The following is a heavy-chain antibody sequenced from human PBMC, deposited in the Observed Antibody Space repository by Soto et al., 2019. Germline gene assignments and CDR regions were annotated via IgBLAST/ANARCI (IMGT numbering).Heavy chain of an antibody. J-gene: IGHJ4*02. CDR2: IYPGDPET. CDR1: GYSFNSYW. D-gene: IGHD3-3*01. CDR3: ARHELPELRHYDFWSGYYIDY. Sequence: GESLKISCKGSGYSFNSYWIGWVRQMPGKGLEWMGTIYPGDPETRYSASFQGQVTISADKSINTAYLQWSSLNASDTAIYYCARHELPELRHYDFWSGYYIDYWGQGTLVTVSS. V-gene: IGHV5-51*01.